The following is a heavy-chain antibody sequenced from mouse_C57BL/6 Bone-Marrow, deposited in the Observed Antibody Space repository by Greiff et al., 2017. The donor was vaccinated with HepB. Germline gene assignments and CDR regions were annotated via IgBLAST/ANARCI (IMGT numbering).Heavy chain of an antibody. Sequence: QVQLQQSGAELVRPGTSVKMSCKASGYTFTNYWIGWAKQRPGHGLEWIGDIYPGGGYTNYNEKFKGKATLTADKSSSTAYMQFSSLTSEDSAIYYCARVDGYYVTKGYYAMDYWGQGTSVTVSS. CDR1: GYTFTNYW. CDR2: IYPGGGYT. V-gene: IGHV1-63*01. D-gene: IGHD2-3*01. CDR3: ARVDGYYVTKGYYAMDY. J-gene: IGHJ4*01.